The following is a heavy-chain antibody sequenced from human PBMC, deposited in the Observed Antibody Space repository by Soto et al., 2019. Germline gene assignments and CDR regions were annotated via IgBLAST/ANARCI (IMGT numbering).Heavy chain of an antibody. CDR2: IYYSGST. CDR1: GGSISSSSYY. CDR3: ATFTYYYGSGPLDV. D-gene: IGHD3-10*01. Sequence: ETLSLTCTVSGGSISSSSYYWGWIRQPPGKGLEWIGSIYYSGSTYYNPSLKSRVTISVDTSKNQFSLKLSSVTAADTAVYYCATFTYYYGSGPLDVWGQGTTVTVSS. V-gene: IGHV4-39*01. J-gene: IGHJ6*02.